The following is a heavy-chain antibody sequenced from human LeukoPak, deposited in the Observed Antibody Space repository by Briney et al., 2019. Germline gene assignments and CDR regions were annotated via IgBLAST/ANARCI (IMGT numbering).Heavy chain of an antibody. CDR2: INPNSGGT. V-gene: IGHV1-2*02. J-gene: IGHJ4*02. CDR1: GYTFTGYY. Sequence: ASVKASCKASGYTFTGYYMHWVRQAPGQGLEWMGWINPNSGGTNYAQKFQGRVTMTRDTSISTAYMELSRLRSDDTAVYYCARGYCSSTSCYPFDYWGQGTLVTVSS. CDR3: ARGYCSSTSCYPFDY. D-gene: IGHD2-2*01.